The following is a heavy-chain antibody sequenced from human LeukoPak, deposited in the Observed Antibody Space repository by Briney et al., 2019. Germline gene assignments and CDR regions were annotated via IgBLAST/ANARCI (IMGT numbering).Heavy chain of an antibody. Sequence: ASVKVSCKASGYTFTSYGISWVRQAPGQGLEWMGWTSAYNGNTNYAQKLQGRVTMTTDTSTSTAYMELRSLRSDDTAVYYCAREYYYGSGSYFSVVGMDVWGQGTTVTVSS. CDR1: GYTFTSYG. CDR3: AREYYYGSGSYFSVVGMDV. CDR2: TSAYNGNT. D-gene: IGHD3-10*01. J-gene: IGHJ6*02. V-gene: IGHV1-18*01.